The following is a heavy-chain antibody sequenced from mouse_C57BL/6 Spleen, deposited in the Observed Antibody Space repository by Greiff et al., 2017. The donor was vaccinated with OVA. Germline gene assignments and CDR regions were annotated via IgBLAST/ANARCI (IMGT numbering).Heavy chain of an antibody. J-gene: IGHJ3*01. CDR1: GFSLTSYG. Sequence: VKVVESGPGLVAPSQSLSITCTVSGFSLTSYGVSWVRQPPGKGLEWLGVIWGDGSTNYHSALISRLSISKDNSKSQVFLKLNSLQTDDTATYYCAKPENYGNYVWFAYWGQGTLGTVSA. CDR2: IWGDGST. V-gene: IGHV2-3*01. D-gene: IGHD2-1*01. CDR3: AKPENYGNYVWFAY.